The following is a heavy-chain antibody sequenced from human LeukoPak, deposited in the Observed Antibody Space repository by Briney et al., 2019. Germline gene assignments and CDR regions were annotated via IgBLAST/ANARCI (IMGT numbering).Heavy chain of an antibody. CDR3: AKTQGYYDA. J-gene: IGHJ5*02. CDR1: GFTFSNYA. V-gene: IGHV3-23*01. CDR2: IYGSDDKT. D-gene: IGHD2-15*01. Sequence: GGSLRLSCAASGFTFSNYAMSWVRQAPGKGLELVSGIYGSDDKTVYGDAVKGRFTISRDNSKNTLYLQMNSLRADDTAVYYCAKTQGYYDAWGQGALVTVSS.